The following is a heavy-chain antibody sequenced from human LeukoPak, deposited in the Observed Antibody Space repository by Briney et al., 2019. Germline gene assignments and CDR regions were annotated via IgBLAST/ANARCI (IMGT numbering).Heavy chain of an antibody. J-gene: IGHJ4*02. Sequence: SETLSLTCSVSGYSISSGYYWGWIRQPPGKGLEWIGSIYHSGSTYYNPSLKSRVTISVDTSKNQFSLKLSSVTAADTAVYYCARHATVVTPYDYWGQGTLVTVSS. CDR3: ARHATVVTPYDY. CDR1: GYSISSGYY. D-gene: IGHD4-23*01. V-gene: IGHV4-38-2*02. CDR2: IYHSGST.